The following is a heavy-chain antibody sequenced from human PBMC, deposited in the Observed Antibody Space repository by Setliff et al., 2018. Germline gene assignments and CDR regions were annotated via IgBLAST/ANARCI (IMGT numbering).Heavy chain of an antibody. J-gene: IGHJ4*02. CDR3: AKGLTGDWGVDY. CDR1: GFTFSTHS. V-gene: IGHV3-43D*04. CDR2: ITWDGGST. Sequence: GGSLRLSCAASGFTFSTHSMNWVRQAPGKGLEWVSLITWDGGSTYYADSVKGRFTISRDNSKNSLYLQMNSLRAEDTALYYCAKGLTGDWGVDYWGQGTLVTVS. D-gene: IGHD7-27*01.